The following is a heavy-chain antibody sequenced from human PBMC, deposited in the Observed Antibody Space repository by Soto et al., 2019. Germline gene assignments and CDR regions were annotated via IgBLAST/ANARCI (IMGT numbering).Heavy chain of an antibody. CDR2: INSDGSST. Sequence: GGSLRLSCAASGFTFSSYWMHWVRQAPGKGLVWVSRINSDGSSTSYADSVKGRFTISRDNSKNTLYLQMNSLRAEDTAVYYCAKVGEQDPHHAFYYYYGMDVWGQGTTVTVSS. V-gene: IGHV3-74*01. D-gene: IGHD3-10*01. CDR3: AKVGEQDPHHAFYYYYGMDV. J-gene: IGHJ6*02. CDR1: GFTFSSYW.